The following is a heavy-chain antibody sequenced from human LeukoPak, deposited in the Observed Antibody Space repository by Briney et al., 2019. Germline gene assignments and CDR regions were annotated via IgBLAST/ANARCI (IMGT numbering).Heavy chain of an antibody. CDR1: GFTFSSYA. CDR2: ISGSGGST. V-gene: IGHV3-23*01. CDR3: AKVGAAAGTRYFDY. Sequence: GGSLRLPCAASGFTFSSYAMSWVRQAPGKGLEWVSAISGSGGSTYYADSVKGRFTISRDNSKNTLYLQMNSLRAEDTAVYYCAKVGAAAGTRYFDYWGQGTLVTVSS. D-gene: IGHD6-13*01. J-gene: IGHJ4*02.